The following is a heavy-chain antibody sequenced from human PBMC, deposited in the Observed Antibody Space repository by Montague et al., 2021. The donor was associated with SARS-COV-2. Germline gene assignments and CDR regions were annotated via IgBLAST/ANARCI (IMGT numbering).Heavy chain of an antibody. CDR2: IHYNGYT. J-gene: IGHJ5*02. CDR1: GGLSNTDPSNSDF. CDR3: ARGHIFGPGARGLEH. Sequence: SETLSLTCTVSGGLSNTDPSNSDFWSWIRQTPGKELEWIGWIHYNGYTNYNPSLKSRVTISIDTSKRYFSLRLTFLTATDTAVYYCARGHIFGPGARGLEHWGQGTLVTVAS. V-gene: IGHV4-61*03. D-gene: IGHD1-26*01.